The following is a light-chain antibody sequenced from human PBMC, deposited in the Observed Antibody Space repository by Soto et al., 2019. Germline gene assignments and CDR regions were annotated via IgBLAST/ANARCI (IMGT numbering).Light chain of an antibody. CDR1: QNISSW. CDR3: QHYKAFSPWT. V-gene: IGKV1-5*01. Sequence: DIQMTQSPSALSASVGDRVTITCRASQNISSWLAWYQQKPGKAPKSLIYDASSLESGVPSRLSGSGSGTEFTLTIINLQPYDSATYYCQHYKAFSPWTFGLGTKVEIK. J-gene: IGKJ1*01. CDR2: DAS.